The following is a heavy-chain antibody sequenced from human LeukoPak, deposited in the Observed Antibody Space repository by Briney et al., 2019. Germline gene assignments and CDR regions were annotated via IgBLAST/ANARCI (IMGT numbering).Heavy chain of an antibody. D-gene: IGHD7-27*01. V-gene: IGHV4-31*03. CDR3: ARDKASGHFDY. CDR2: IYYSGST. J-gene: IGHJ4*02. Sequence: SETLSLICTVSGGSISSGGYYWSWIRQHPGKGLEWIGYIYYSGSTYYNPSLKSRVTISVDTSKNQFSLKLSSVTAADTAVYYCARDKASGHFDYWGQGTLVTVSS. CDR1: GGSISSGGYY.